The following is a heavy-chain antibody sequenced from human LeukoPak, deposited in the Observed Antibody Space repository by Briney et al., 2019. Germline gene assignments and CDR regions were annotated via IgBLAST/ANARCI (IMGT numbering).Heavy chain of an antibody. V-gene: IGHV3-21*01. CDR3: ARETSYSSGYYSDFDY. D-gene: IGHD3-22*01. Sequence: GGSLRLSCAASRFSFSGHGMHWVRQAPGKGLEWVSSISSSSSYIYYADSVKGRFTISRDNAKNSLYLQMNSLRAEDTAVYYCARETSYSSGYYSDFDYWGQGTLVTVSS. J-gene: IGHJ4*02. CDR1: RFSFSGHG. CDR2: ISSSSSYI.